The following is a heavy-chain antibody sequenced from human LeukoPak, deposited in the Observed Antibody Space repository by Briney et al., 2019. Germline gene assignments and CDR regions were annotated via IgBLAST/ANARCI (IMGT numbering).Heavy chain of an antibody. D-gene: IGHD2-15*01. CDR1: GGSLSGYY. CDR3: AESRATPGDIFVVVGATLDMDV. CDR2: LNHSGST. V-gene: IGHV4-34*01. J-gene: IGHJ6*02. Sequence: SETLSLTCAVYGGSLSGYYWSWIRPPPGKGLEWIGELNHSGSTNYNPSLKSRVTISVDTSKNQFSLQLSSVTAADTAVYYCAESRATPGDIFVVVGATLDMDVWGQGTTVTVSS.